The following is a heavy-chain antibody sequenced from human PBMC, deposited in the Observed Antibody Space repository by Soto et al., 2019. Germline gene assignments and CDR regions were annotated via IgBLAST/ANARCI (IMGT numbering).Heavy chain of an antibody. D-gene: IGHD3-16*01. CDR3: AKVPPRFGEFPYYFDY. Sequence: QPGGSLRLSCAASGFTFSSYAMSWVRQAPGKGLEWVSAISGSGGSTYYADSVKGRFTISRDNSKNTLYLQMNSLRAEDTAVYYCAKVPPRFGEFPYYFDYWGQGTLVTVSS. CDR1: GFTFSSYA. CDR2: ISGSGGST. J-gene: IGHJ4*02. V-gene: IGHV3-23*01.